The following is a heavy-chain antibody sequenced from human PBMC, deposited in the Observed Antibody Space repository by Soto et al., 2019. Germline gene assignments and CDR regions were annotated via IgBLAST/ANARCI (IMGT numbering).Heavy chain of an antibody. CDR1: GFTFSSYG. Sequence: QVQLVESGGGVVQPGRSLRLSCAASGFTFSSYGMHWVRQAPGTGLEWVAVISYDGSNKYYADSVKGRFTISRDNSKNTLYLQMNSLRAEDTAVYYCAKDGLNSYAFDIWGQGTMVTVSS. CDR3: AKDGLNSYAFDI. CDR2: ISYDGSNK. V-gene: IGHV3-30*18. J-gene: IGHJ3*02. D-gene: IGHD5-12*01.